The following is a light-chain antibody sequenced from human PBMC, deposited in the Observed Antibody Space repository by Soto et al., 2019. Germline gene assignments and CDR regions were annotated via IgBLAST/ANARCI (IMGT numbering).Light chain of an antibody. CDR1: SSDVGSYNL. CDR2: EVS. J-gene: IGLJ1*01. CDR3: SSYTSSRTHYV. V-gene: IGLV2-14*02. Sequence: QSVLSQPASVSGSPGQSITISCTGTSSDVGSYNLVSWYQQHPGKAPKLMIFEVSNRPSGVSNRFSGSKSGNTASLTISGLQAEDEADYYCSSYTSSRTHYVFGTGTKVTVL.